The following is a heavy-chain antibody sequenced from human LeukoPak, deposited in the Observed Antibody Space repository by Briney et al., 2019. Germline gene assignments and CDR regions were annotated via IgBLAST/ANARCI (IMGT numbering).Heavy chain of an antibody. CDR2: IIPILGIA. V-gene: IGHV1-69*04. CDR3: AREQWPNPYYFDY. Sequence: RASVKVSCKASGGTFSSYAISWVRQAPGQGLEWMGRIIPILGIANYAQKFQGRVMITADKSTSTAYMELSSLRSEDTAVYYCAREQWPNPYYFDYWGQGTLVTVSS. CDR1: GGTFSSYA. D-gene: IGHD6-19*01. J-gene: IGHJ4*02.